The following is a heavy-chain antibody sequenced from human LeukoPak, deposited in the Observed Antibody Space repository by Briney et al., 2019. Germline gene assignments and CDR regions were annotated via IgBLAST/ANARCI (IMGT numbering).Heavy chain of an antibody. CDR3: ATGGVHYYDSSADY. Sequence: GGSLRLSCAASGFTFSRYSMNWVRQAPGKGLEWVSSITTSSGYIYCADSVKGRFTISRDNAKNSLYLQMNSLRGEDTAVYYCATGGVHYYDSSADYWGQGTLVTVSS. CDR2: ITTSSGYI. V-gene: IGHV3-21*01. CDR1: GFTFSRYS. J-gene: IGHJ4*02. D-gene: IGHD3-22*01.